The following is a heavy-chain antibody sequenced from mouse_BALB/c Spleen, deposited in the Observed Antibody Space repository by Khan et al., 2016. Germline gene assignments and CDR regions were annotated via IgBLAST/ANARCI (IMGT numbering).Heavy chain of an antibody. V-gene: IGHV1-7*01. CDR3: ARGDY. J-gene: IGHJ2*01. CDR1: GYTFTSYW. Sequence: QVQLQQPGTELAKPGASVKMSCKASGYTFTSYWMHWVKQRPGQGLEWIGYINPHTGYTDYNQKFKAKATLTADKSSSTAYMQLSSLTSADSAVYYCARGDYWGQGTTLTVSS. CDR2: INPHTGYT.